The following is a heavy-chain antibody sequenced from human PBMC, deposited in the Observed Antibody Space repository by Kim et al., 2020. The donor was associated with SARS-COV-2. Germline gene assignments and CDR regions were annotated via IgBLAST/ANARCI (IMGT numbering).Heavy chain of an antibody. CDR1: GYTFTSYY. J-gene: IGHJ5*02. CDR2: INPSGGST. Sequence: ASVKVSCKASGYTFTSYYMHWVRQAPGQGLEWMGIINPSGGSTSYAQKFQDRVTMTRDTSTSTVYMELSSLRSEDTAVYYCARRANDSSGYNWFDPWGQGTLVTVSS. V-gene: IGHV1-46*01. D-gene: IGHD3-22*01. CDR3: ARRANDSSGYNWFDP.